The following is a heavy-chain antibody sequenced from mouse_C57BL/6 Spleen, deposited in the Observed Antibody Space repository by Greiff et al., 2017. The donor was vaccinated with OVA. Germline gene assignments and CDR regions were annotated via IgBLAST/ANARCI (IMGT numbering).Heavy chain of an antibody. J-gene: IGHJ4*01. Sequence: EVKLMESGGGLVKPGGSLNLSCAASGFTFSSYAMSWVRQTPEKRLEWVATISDGGSYTYYPDNVKGRFTISRDNAKNNLYLQMSHLKSEDTAMYYCAREGRYDYDVDYAMDYWGQGTSVTVSS. V-gene: IGHV5-4*01. CDR3: AREGRYDYDVDYAMDY. CDR1: GFTFSSYA. D-gene: IGHD2-4*01. CDR2: ISDGGSYT.